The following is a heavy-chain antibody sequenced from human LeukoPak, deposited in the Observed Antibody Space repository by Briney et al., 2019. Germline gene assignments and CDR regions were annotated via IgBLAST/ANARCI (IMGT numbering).Heavy chain of an antibody. CDR2: MNPNSGNT. CDR3: ARGLIRSSGWYVY. D-gene: IGHD6-19*01. Sequence: GASVKVSCKASGYTFTSYDINWVLQATGQGLEWMGWMNPNSGNTGYAQKFQGRVTMPRNTSISTAYMELSSLRSEDTAVYYCARGLIRSSGWYVYWGQGTLVTVSS. J-gene: IGHJ4*02. CDR1: GYTFTSYD. V-gene: IGHV1-8*01.